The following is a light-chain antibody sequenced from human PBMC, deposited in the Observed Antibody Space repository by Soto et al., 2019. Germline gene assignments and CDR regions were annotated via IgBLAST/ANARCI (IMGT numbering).Light chain of an antibody. CDR1: SSDIGSYKF. Sequence: QSVLTQPASVSESPGQSITISCTGTSSDIGSYKFVSWYQHHPGKAPKLMIYEGSKRPSGVSDRCSGSKSGNTASLTISGLQADDEADYYCCSYAGSANVFGTGTKVTVL. CDR3: CSYAGSANV. CDR2: EGS. V-gene: IGLV2-23*03. J-gene: IGLJ1*01.